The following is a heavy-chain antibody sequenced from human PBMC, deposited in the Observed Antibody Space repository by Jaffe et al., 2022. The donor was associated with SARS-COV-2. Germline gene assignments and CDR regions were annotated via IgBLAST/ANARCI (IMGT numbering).Heavy chain of an antibody. CDR3: ARDRIAVAGTDHDAFDI. J-gene: IGHJ3*02. Sequence: QVQLVQSGAEVKKPGASVKVSCKASGYTFTSYYMHWVRQAPGQGLEWMGIINPSGGSTSYAQKFQGRVTMTRDTSTSTVYMELSSLRSEDTAVYYCARDRIAVAGTDHDAFDIWGQGTMVTVSS. V-gene: IGHV1-46*01. CDR1: GYTFTSYY. D-gene: IGHD6-19*01. CDR2: INPSGGST.